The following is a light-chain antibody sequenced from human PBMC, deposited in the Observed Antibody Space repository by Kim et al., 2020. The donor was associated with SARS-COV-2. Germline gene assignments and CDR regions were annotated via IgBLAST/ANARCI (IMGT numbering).Light chain of an antibody. CDR3: NSRDSNDNVV. V-gene: IGLV3-19*01. J-gene: IGLJ2*01. Sequence: VALGKTVRFTCQGDSLRSYYATWYQQKQGQAPILAIYGTNNRPSVIPDRFSGSSSGNTASLTITGTQAGDEADYYCNSRDSNDNVVFGGGPKLTVL. CDR2: GTN. CDR1: SLRSYY.